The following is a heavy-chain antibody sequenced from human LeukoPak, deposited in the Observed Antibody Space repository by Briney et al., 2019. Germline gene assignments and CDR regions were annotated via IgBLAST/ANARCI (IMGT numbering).Heavy chain of an antibody. J-gene: IGHJ4*02. Sequence: GGSLRLSCAASGFIFSHYGCHWVRQAPGKGLEWVAVIWSDGSSKFYGDSVKGRFAISRDDSQKTVFLHMNSLRVEDTAIYFCARDAQRGFDYSNSLRYWGQGILVTVSS. V-gene: IGHV3-33*01. D-gene: IGHD4-11*01. CDR3: ARDAQRGFDYSNSLRY. CDR1: GFIFSHYG. CDR2: IWSDGSSK.